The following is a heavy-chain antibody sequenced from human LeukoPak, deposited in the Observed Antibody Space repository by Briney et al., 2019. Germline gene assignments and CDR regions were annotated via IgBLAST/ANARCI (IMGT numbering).Heavy chain of an antibody. Sequence: ASVKVSCKASGCTFTTYYMHWVRQAPGQGLVWMGLINPSGGGTRYAQKFQGRVTMTRDTSTSTVYMELSSLRSEDTAVYYCASGYKTVSVFDHWGQGTLVTVSS. CDR1: GCTFTTYY. D-gene: IGHD5-24*01. CDR2: INPSGGGT. J-gene: IGHJ4*02. CDR3: ASGYKTVSVFDH. V-gene: IGHV1-46*01.